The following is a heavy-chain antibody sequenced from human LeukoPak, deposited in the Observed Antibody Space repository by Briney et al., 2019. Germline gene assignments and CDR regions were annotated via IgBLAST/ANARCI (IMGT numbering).Heavy chain of an antibody. CDR2: LSYGGTNK. Sequence: PGGSLRLSCAASGFTFSDYAMHWVRQAPGKGLEWVAVLSYGGTNKYYADSVKGRFTISRDNSKNTMFLQMNSLRAEDTAVYYCARDLRLWGQGTLVTVSS. V-gene: IGHV3-30-3*01. CDR1: GFTFSDYA. J-gene: IGHJ4*02. CDR3: ARDLRL.